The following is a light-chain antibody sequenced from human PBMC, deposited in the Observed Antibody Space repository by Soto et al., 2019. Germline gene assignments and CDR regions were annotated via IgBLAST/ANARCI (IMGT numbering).Light chain of an antibody. V-gene: IGKV3-15*01. CDR1: QSVSSN. CDR3: QQYNNWPYT. CDR2: GAS. Sequence: EIVMTQSPATLSVSPGERATLSCRASQSVSSNLAWYQQKPGQAPRLLINGASTRATGIPARFSGSGSGTEFTLTISSLQSGDFAVYYCQQYNNWPYTFGQGTKLEIK. J-gene: IGKJ2*01.